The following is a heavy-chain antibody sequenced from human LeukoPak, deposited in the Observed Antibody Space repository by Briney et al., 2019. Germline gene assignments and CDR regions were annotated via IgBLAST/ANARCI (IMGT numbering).Heavy chain of an antibody. V-gene: IGHV3-11*01. CDR2: ISTSGSTI. CDR3: ARDLYCGGDCLFADY. CDR1: GFTFSDYY. J-gene: IGHJ4*02. Sequence: GGSLRLSCAASGFTFSDYYMSWIRQAPGRGLEWVSYISTSGSTIYYADSVKGRFTISRDNAKNSLYLQMNSLGAQDTAVYYYARDLYCGGDCLFADYWGQGTLVTVSS. D-gene: IGHD2-21*02.